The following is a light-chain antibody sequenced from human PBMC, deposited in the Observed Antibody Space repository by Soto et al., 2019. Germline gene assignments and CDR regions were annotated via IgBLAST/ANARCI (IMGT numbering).Light chain of an antibody. J-gene: IGKJ4*01. V-gene: IGKV1-27*01. Sequence: DIQMTQSPSSLSASVGDRVTITFRASQGISNYLAWYQQKPGKVPKLLIYAASTLQSGVPSRFSGSGSGTNFTLTISSLTPEDVATYYCQKYNSVPLTFGGGTKVEIK. CDR3: QKYNSVPLT. CDR2: AAS. CDR1: QGISNY.